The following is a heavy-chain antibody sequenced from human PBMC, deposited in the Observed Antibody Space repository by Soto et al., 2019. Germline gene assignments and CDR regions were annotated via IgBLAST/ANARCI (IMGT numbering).Heavy chain of an antibody. CDR2: IYYSGST. CDR1: GGSIKSYY. Sequence: SATLSLTWTVWGGSIKSYYRRWIRQPPGKGLEWIGDIYYSGSTNYNPSLQSRVTVSVDTSKNQFSLKLSSVTAADTAVYYCASTRGCSGGSCYSNKTPRFDHWGQGTLVTVSS. V-gene: IGHV4-59*01. D-gene: IGHD2-15*01. CDR3: ASTRGCSGGSCYSNKTPRFDH. J-gene: IGHJ4*02.